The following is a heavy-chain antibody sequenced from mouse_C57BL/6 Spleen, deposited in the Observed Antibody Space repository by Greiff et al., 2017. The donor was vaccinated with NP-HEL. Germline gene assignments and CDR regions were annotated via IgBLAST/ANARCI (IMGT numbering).Heavy chain of an antibody. CDR1: GYTFTDYN. CDR2: INPNNGGT. Sequence: EVQLQQSGPELVKPGASVKIPCKASGYTFTDYNMDWVKQSHGKSLEWIGDINPNNGGTIYNQKFTGKATLTVDKSSSTAYMELRSLTSEDTAVYYCARALYYYGSSPYAMDYWGQGTSVTVSS. CDR3: ARALYYYGSSPYAMDY. D-gene: IGHD1-1*01. J-gene: IGHJ4*01. V-gene: IGHV1-18*01.